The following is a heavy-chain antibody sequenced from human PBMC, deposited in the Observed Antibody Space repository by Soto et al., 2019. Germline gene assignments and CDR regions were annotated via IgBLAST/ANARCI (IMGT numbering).Heavy chain of an antibody. V-gene: IGHV4-4*07. CDR2: IFSSGST. Sequence: KGLEWIGRIFSSGSTSFNPSLESRVAMSVDTSKNHFSLNLSSVTAADMAVYYCAREGSYSAYNFAHGIQLWSFDFWGQGALVTVSS. J-gene: IGHJ4*02. CDR3: AREGSYSAYNFAHGIQLWSFDF. D-gene: IGHD5-12*01.